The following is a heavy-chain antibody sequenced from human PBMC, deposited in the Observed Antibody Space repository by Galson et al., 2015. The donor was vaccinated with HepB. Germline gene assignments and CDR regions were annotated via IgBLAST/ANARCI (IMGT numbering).Heavy chain of an antibody. J-gene: IGHJ4*02. CDR2: IYPGGST. Sequence: SLRLSCAASGFTVSSNYMSWVRQAPGKGLEWVSVIYPGGSTYYADSVKGRFTISRDHSKNTLQLQMNSLRPEDTAVYYCARDSLEMFHFDYWGQGTLVTVSS. CDR3: ARDSLEMFHFDY. D-gene: IGHD1-1*01. CDR1: GFTVSSNY. V-gene: IGHV3-66*02.